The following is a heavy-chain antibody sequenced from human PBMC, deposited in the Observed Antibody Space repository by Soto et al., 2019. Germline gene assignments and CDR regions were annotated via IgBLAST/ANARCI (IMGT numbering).Heavy chain of an antibody. V-gene: IGHV4-59*01. CDR3: ARVALREYYFDY. CDR2: IDSSGST. D-gene: IGHD3-16*01. Sequence: SETLSLTCTVSGVSISFYYWSWIRQPPGKGLEWIAYIDSSGSTKYNPSLKSRVTISLDTSRNQLSLKLNSVTAADTAVYYCARVALREYYFDYWGQGTLVTVSS. J-gene: IGHJ4*02. CDR1: GVSISFYY.